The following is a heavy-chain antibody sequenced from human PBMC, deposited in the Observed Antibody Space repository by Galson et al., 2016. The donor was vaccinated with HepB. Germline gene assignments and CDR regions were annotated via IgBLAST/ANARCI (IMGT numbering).Heavy chain of an antibody. CDR1: GDNFKNYV. V-gene: IGHV1-69*13. D-gene: IGHD4-11*01. CDR3: ARKEINYGQCGGKCNWFDP. Sequence: SVKVSCKASGDNFKNYVISWVRQAPGQGLEWMGDIIPLIGTTDYAQKFQDKVTVTADESTSTVYMELSSLRSEDTALYFCARKEINYGQCGGKCNWFDPWGQGTLVTVSS. J-gene: IGHJ5*02. CDR2: IIPLIGTT.